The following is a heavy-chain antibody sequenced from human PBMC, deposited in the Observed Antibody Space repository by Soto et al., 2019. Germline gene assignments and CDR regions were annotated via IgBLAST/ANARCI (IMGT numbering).Heavy chain of an antibody. CDR1: GGTFSSYA. CDR3: ARDLVDFRGWHPDRYYYYGMDV. Sequence: GASVKVSCKASGGTFSSYAISWVRQAPGQGLEWMGGIIPIFGTANYAQKFQGRVTITADESTSTAYMELSSLRPEDTAVYYCARDLVDFRGWHPDRYYYYGMDVWGQGTTVTVSS. J-gene: IGHJ6*02. D-gene: IGHD6-19*01. V-gene: IGHV1-69*13. CDR2: IIPIFGTA.